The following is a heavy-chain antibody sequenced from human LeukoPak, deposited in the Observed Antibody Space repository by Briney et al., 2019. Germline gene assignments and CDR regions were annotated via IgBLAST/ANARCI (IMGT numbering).Heavy chain of an antibody. D-gene: IGHD6-13*01. CDR1: GYSFTRHW. CDR2: IHPGDSDT. V-gene: IGHV5-51*01. J-gene: IGHJ3*02. Sequence: GESLKISCKGSGYSFTRHWIGWVRQMPGKGLEWMGIIHPGDSDTRYSPSFQGQVTISADKSISTAYLQWSSLKTSDTAIYYCARAGAAAAFDIWGQGTMVTVSS. CDR3: ARAGAAAAFDI.